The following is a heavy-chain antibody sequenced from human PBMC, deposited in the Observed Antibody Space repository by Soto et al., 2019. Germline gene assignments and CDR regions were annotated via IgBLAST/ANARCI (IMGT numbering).Heavy chain of an antibody. CDR1: GFTVSSNY. Sequence: PGGSLRLSCAASGFTVSSNYMSWVRQAPGKGLEWVSVIYSGGSTYYADSVKGRFTISRHNSKNTLYLQMNSLRAEDTAVYYCARVQLERRMGYYYYYMDVWGKGTTVTAP. CDR3: ARVQLERRMGYYYYYMDV. J-gene: IGHJ6*03. D-gene: IGHD1-1*01. CDR2: IYSGGST. V-gene: IGHV3-53*04.